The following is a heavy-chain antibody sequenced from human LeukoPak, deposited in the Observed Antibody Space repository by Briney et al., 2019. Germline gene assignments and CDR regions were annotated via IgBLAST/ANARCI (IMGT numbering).Heavy chain of an antibody. V-gene: IGHV3-30*02. CDR3: ARILDSAWGELGY. CDR2: IRSDGSNK. Sequence: GGSLRLSCAASGFTFSSYSMNWVRQAPGKGLEWMAFIRSDGSNKYYADSVKGRFTISRDNSKNTLYLQMNSLRAEDTAVYYCARILDSAWGELGYWGQGTLVTVST. D-gene: IGHD6-19*01. J-gene: IGHJ4*02. CDR1: GFTFSSYS.